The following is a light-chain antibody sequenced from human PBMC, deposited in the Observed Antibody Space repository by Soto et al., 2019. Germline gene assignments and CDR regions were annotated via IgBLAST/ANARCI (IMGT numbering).Light chain of an antibody. V-gene: IGLV3-21*02. Sequence: SYELTQPPSVSVAPGQTARITCGGDNIGTKSVHWYQQRPGQAPVLVVFDDRARPSEIPERFSGSNSGNTATLTISRVEAGDAADYYCQVWDTVSDHVVFGGGTKLTVL. CDR2: DDR. J-gene: IGLJ2*01. CDR3: QVWDTVSDHVV. CDR1: NIGTKS.